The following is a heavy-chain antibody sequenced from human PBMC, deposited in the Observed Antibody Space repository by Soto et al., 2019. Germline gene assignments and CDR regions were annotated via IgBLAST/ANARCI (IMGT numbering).Heavy chain of an antibody. V-gene: IGHV1-69*02. CDR3: ARMRYSSSDPFDY. J-gene: IGHJ4*02. Sequence: QVQLVQSGAEVKKPWSSVKVSCKASGGTFSSYTISWVRQAPGQGLEWMGRIIPILGIANYAQKFQGRVTITADKSTSTAFMELSSLRSEDTAVYYCARMRYSSSDPFDYWGQGTLVTVSS. D-gene: IGHD6-6*01. CDR2: IIPILGIA. CDR1: GGTFSSYT.